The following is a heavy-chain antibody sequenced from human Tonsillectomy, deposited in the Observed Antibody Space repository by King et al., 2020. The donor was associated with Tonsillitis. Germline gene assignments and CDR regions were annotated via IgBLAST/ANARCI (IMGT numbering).Heavy chain of an antibody. CDR1: GFTFSVYA. CDR3: AARPHYGDYDLQAFDI. Sequence: EVQLVESGGGLVQPGGSLRLSCAASGFTFSVYAMSWVRQAPGKGLEWVSAISGSGGNTYYADSVKGRFTISRDNSKNTLYLQMNSLRAEDTALYYCAARPHYGDYDLQAFDIWGQGTMVTVSS. J-gene: IGHJ3*02. V-gene: IGHV3-23*04. D-gene: IGHD4-17*01. CDR2: ISGSGGNT.